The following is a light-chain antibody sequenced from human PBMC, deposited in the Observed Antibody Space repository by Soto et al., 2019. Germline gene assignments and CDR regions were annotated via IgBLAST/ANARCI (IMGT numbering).Light chain of an antibody. Sequence: DLQMTQSPSSLSASVGDRVTITCRASQDIKNYLAWFQQKPGKAPKSLIYGASRLHSGVPSTFSGSGSGTDFTLTISSLQSEDFATYYCQQYYAYPYTFGQGTRLEIK. CDR2: GAS. J-gene: IGKJ2*01. CDR3: QQYYAYPYT. CDR1: QDIKNY. V-gene: IGKV1-16*01.